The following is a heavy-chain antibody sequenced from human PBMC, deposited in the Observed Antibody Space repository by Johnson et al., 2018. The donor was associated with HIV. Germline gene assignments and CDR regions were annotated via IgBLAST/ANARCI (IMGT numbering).Heavy chain of an antibody. Sequence: VQLVESGGGLVQPGGSLRLSCAASGFSFSDYDMHWVRQLTGKSLEWVSAIGTAGDTFYPGSVKGRFTISRENPKNSLYLQLNSLRAGDTAIYYCARGSSSGWSGFLAFDIWGQGTMVTVSS. CDR3: ARGSSSGWSGFLAFDI. J-gene: IGHJ3*02. V-gene: IGHV3-13*01. D-gene: IGHD6-19*01. CDR2: IGTAGDT. CDR1: GFSFSDYD.